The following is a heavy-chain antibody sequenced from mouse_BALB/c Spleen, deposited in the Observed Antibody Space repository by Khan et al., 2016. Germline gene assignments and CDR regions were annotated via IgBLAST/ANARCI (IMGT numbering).Heavy chain of an antibody. V-gene: IGHV3-2*02. CDR1: GYSITSGYG. CDR3: ARTARIKY. CDR2: ISYSGST. D-gene: IGHD1-2*01. J-gene: IGHJ2*01. Sequence: EVKLLESGPGLVKPSQSLSLTCTFTGYSITSGYGWNWIRQFPGNKLEWMGYISYSGSTNYNPSLKSRISITRDTSKNQFFLQLNSVATEDTATYYCARTARIKYWGQGTTLTVSS.